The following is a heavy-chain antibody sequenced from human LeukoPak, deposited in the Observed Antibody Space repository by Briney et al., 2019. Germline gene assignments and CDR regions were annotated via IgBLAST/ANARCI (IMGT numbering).Heavy chain of an antibody. Sequence: GGSLRLSCAASGFTFSSYDMSWVRQAPGKGLEWVSAISGSGGSTYYADSVKGRFTISRDNSKNTLYLQMNSLRAEDTAVYYCAKDSRGYQDFFDYWGQGTLVTVSS. D-gene: IGHD3-22*01. CDR2: ISGSGGST. CDR1: GFTFSSYD. V-gene: IGHV3-23*01. CDR3: AKDSRGYQDFFDY. J-gene: IGHJ4*02.